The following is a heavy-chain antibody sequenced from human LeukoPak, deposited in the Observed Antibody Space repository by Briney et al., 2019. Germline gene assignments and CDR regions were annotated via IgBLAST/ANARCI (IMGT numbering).Heavy chain of an antibody. V-gene: IGHV4-59*11. CDR3: ARDLVTVTKGFDI. D-gene: IGHD4-17*01. CDR1: DDSFSSHY. J-gene: IGHJ3*02. CDR2: ISYIGST. Sequence: SETLSLTCAVSDDSFSSHYWTWIRQPPGKGLEWIGYISYIGSTNYNPSLKSRVTISIDTSKNHFSLKLSSVTAADTAVYYCARDLVTVTKGFDIWGQGTMVRVSS.